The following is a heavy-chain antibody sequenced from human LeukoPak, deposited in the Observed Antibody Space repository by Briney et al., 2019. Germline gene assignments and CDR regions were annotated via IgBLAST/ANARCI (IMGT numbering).Heavy chain of an antibody. CDR2: MNPNSGNT. CDR1: GYTFTSYD. D-gene: IGHD2-2*01. V-gene: IGHV1-8*01. CDR3: ARGDDLVVVVPAASENYYYYMDV. J-gene: IGHJ6*03. Sequence: ASVKVSCKASGYTFTSYDINWVRQATGQGLGWMGWMNPNSGNTDYAQKFQGRVTMTRNTSISTAYMELSSMRSEDTAVYYCARGDDLVVVVPAASENYYYYMDVWGKGTTVTVSS.